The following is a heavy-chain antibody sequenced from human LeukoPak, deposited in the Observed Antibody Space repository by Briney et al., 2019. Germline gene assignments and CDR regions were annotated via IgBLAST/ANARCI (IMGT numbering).Heavy chain of an antibody. Sequence: SGGSLRLSCAASGFTFSSYWMHWVRQAPGKGLVWVSRINSDGSSTSYADSVKGRFTISRDNAKNTLYLQMNSLRAEDTAVYYCARGATYCSGGSCYDYWGQGTLVTVSS. CDR1: GFTFSSYW. V-gene: IGHV3-74*01. CDR2: INSDGSST. D-gene: IGHD2-15*01. CDR3: ARGATYCSGGSCYDY. J-gene: IGHJ4*02.